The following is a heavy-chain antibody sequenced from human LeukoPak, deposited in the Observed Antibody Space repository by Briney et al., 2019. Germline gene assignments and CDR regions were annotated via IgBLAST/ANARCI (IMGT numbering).Heavy chain of an antibody. D-gene: IGHD1-14*01. J-gene: IGHJ4*02. V-gene: IGHV4-59*01. Sequence: SEPLSLTCTVSGGSISSYYWSWIRKPPGKGLEWIGYIYYSGSTHYNPSLTRRVTITVATSKNQFSPRRSSVSAADTAVYYCAREILGGVNPGAYWGQGTLVTVSS. CDR1: GGSISSYY. CDR3: AREILGGVNPGAY. CDR2: IYYSGST.